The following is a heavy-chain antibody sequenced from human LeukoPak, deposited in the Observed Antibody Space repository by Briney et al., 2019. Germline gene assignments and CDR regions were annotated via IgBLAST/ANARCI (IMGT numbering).Heavy chain of an antibody. CDR2: INPNSGGT. J-gene: IGHJ4*02. CDR3: AREDIAAAYFDY. Sequence: ASVKVSCKASGYTFTDYYMHWVRQAPGQGLEWMGWINPNSGGTNYAQKFQGRVNMTRDTSISTAYMELSRLRSDDTAVYYCAREDIAAAYFDYWGQGTLVTVSS. D-gene: IGHD6-13*01. V-gene: IGHV1-2*02. CDR1: GYTFTDYY.